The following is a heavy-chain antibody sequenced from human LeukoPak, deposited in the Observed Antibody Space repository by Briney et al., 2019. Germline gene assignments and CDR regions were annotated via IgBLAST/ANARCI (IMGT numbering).Heavy chain of an antibody. CDR2: ISFDGNDR. CDR1: GFTFSSYA. V-gene: IGHV3-30*01. CDR3: ARGDYFDSSAYYSLDY. D-gene: IGHD3-22*01. J-gene: IGHJ4*02. Sequence: GRSLRLFCAASGFTFSSYAMHWARQGPGKGLEWVAIISFDGNDRYYADSVKGRFTISRDNSENTLYLQMNSLRAEDTAVYYCARGDYFDSSAYYSLDYWGQGALVTVSS.